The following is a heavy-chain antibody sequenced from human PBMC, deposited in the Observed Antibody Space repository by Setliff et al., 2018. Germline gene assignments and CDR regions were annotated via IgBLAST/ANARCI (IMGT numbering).Heavy chain of an antibody. V-gene: IGHV3-7*05. Sequence: GGSLRLSCAASGFTFSSYWMSWVRQAPGKGLEWVANIKQDGSEKYYVDSVKCRFTISRDNSKNSLYLQMNSLRAEDTALYYCAKDRGREQWLAPYYYYYGMDVWGQGTTVTVSS. D-gene: IGHD6-19*01. CDR1: GFTFSSYW. CDR3: AKDRGREQWLAPYYYYYGMDV. CDR2: IKQDGSEK. J-gene: IGHJ6*02.